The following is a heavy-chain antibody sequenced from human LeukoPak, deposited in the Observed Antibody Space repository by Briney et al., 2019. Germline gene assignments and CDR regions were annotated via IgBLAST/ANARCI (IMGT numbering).Heavy chain of an antibody. J-gene: IGHJ4*02. V-gene: IGHV3-7*01. CDR2: INQNGSEK. Sequence: GGSLRLSCAASGFNFRDYAMNWVRQAPGKGPEWVANINQNGSEKHYVDSVKGRFTISRDNAKNSLFLQMNSLRVEDTAVFYCARDGFVGAADYWGQGTLVTVSS. D-gene: IGHD6-13*01. CDR1: GFNFRDYA. CDR3: ARDGFVGAADY.